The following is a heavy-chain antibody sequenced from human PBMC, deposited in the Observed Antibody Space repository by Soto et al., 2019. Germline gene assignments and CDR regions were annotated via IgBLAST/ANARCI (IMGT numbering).Heavy chain of an antibody. CDR3: ARDQASGAAYYYGMDV. CDR2: IYYSGST. J-gene: IGHJ6*02. CDR1: GGSVSSGSYY. V-gene: IGHV4-61*01. Sequence: QVQLQESGPGLVKPSETLSLTCTVSGGSVSSGSYYWSWIRQPPGKGLEWIGYIYYSGSTNYNPSLKSRVPISVDTSSYQCPLKLSSVTAADPAVYYCARDQASGAAYYYGMDVWGQGTAVTVSS. D-gene: IGHD2-15*01.